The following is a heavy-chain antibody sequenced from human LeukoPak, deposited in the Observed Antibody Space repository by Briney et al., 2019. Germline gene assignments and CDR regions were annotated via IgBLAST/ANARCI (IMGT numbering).Heavy chain of an antibody. CDR3: ARVFPNSHYCSGGSCYSYYFDY. V-gene: IGHV3-11*01. Sequence: GGSLRLSCAASGFTFSDYYMSWIRQAPGKGLEWVSYISSSGSTIYYADSVKGRFTISRDNAKNSLYLQMNSLRAEDTAVYYCARVFPNSHYCSGGSCYSYYFDYWGQGTLVTVSS. CDR2: ISSSGSTI. D-gene: IGHD2-15*01. J-gene: IGHJ4*02. CDR1: GFTFSDYY.